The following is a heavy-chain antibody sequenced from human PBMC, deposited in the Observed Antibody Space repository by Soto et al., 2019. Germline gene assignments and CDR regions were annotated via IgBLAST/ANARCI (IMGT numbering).Heavy chain of an antibody. CDR2: IYYSGST. CDR1: GGSISSYY. J-gene: IGHJ6*02. D-gene: IGHD1-26*01. Sequence: SETLSLTCTVSGGSISSYYWSWIRQPPGKGLEWIGYIYYSGSTNYNPSLKSRVTISVDTSKNQFSLKLSSVTAADTAVYYCARAAQSEIVGAKYYYYYGMDVWGQGTTVTVSS. V-gene: IGHV4-59*01. CDR3: ARAAQSEIVGAKYYYYYGMDV.